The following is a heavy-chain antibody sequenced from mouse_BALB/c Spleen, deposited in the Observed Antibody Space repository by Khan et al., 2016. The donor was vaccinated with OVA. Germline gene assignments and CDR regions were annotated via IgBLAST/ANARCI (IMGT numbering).Heavy chain of an antibody. V-gene: IGHV1S29*02. CDR2: IFPNNGDS. J-gene: IGHJ3*01. Sequence: VQLQQSGPELVKPGASVKISCRASGYIFTDYILDWVKQSHGKSLEWIGYIFPNNGDSDYYQKFKTRATLNVDISSSTAYMELRSLTSEDSAIYYCVRSGYGSFAYWGQGTLVTVSA. D-gene: IGHD1-2*01. CDR3: VRSGYGSFAY. CDR1: GYIFTDYI.